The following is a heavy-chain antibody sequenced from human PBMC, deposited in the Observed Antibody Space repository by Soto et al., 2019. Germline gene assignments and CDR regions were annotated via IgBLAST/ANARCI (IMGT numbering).Heavy chain of an antibody. D-gene: IGHD2-2*01. Sequence: QLQLQESGPGLVKPSETLSLTCTVSGGSISSSSYYWGWIRQPPGKGLEWIGSMYYSGSTYYNPSLKSRVTISVATSKNQFSLKLRSVTAADTAVYYCARQVYQLGHLPYDFDYWGQGTLVTGSS. J-gene: IGHJ4*02. CDR2: MYYSGST. CDR3: ARQVYQLGHLPYDFDY. CDR1: GGSISSSSYY. V-gene: IGHV4-39*01.